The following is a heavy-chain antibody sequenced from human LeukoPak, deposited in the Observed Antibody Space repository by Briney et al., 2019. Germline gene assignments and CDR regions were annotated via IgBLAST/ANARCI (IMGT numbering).Heavy chain of an antibody. J-gene: IGHJ4*02. D-gene: IGHD2-15*01. Sequence: GGSLRLSCAASGFTFSSCAMSWVRQAPGKGLEWVSAISSSGGSTYYADSVKGRFTISRDNSRNTLYLQMNTLRAEDTAVYFCAKSPVSSCRGSFCYPFDYWGQGNLVTVSS. CDR3: AKSPVSSCRGSFCYPFDY. CDR2: ISSSGGST. CDR1: GFTFSSCA. V-gene: IGHV3-23*01.